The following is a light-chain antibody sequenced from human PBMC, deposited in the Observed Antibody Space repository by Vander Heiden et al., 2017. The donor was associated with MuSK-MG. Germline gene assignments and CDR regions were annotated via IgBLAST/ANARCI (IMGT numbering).Light chain of an antibody. J-gene: IGLJ2*01. Sequence: SYELTQPPSVSVSPGQTANITCSGDKLGDKYACWYQQKPGQSPVLVIYQDNKRPSGIPERFSGSNSGTTETLTISGTQAMEESYYYCPAWDRSTVFGGGTKLTVL. CDR2: QDN. V-gene: IGLV3-1*01. CDR3: PAWDRSTV. CDR1: KLGDKY.